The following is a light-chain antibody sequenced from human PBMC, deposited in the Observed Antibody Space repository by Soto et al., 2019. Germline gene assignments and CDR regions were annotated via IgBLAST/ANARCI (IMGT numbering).Light chain of an antibody. J-gene: IGKJ1*01. CDR1: QSISSW. CDR3: QHYNSYPWT. CDR2: DAS. V-gene: IGKV1-5*01. Sequence: DIQMTQSPSTLSASVGDRVTITCRASQSISSWLAWYQQKPGKAPKLLIYDASSLESGVPSRFSGSGSGTEFTLTISSLQPDDFATYYCQHYNSYPWTFSQGTKVDIK.